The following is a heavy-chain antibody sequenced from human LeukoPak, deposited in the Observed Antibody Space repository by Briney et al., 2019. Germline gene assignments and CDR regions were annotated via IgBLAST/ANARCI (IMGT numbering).Heavy chain of an antibody. CDR2: IYHSGST. J-gene: IGHJ4*02. V-gene: IGHV4-59*01. D-gene: IGHD1-26*01. CDR3: ARNGDRGSAGFFDY. Sequence: PSETLSLTCTVSGRPIRSYYWSWIRQPPGKGLEWIGHIYHSGSTNYSPSLTSRVTMSVDRSKNQFSLKPRSVTAANKALYYCARNGDRGSAGFFDYWGQGTLVTVSS. CDR1: GRPIRSYY.